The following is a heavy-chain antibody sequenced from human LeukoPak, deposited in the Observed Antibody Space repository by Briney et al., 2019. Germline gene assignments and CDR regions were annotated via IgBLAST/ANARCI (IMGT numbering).Heavy chain of an antibody. D-gene: IGHD3-3*01. CDR3: ARISRYYDFWSGYSGYMDV. J-gene: IGHJ6*03. CDR2: INHSGST. CDR1: GGSFSGYY. Sequence: PSETLSLTCAVYGGSFSGYYWSWLRQPPGKGLEWIGEINHSGSTNYNPSLKSRVTISVDTSKNQFSLKLSSVTAADTAVYYCARISRYYDFWSGYSGYMDVWGKGTTVTVSS. V-gene: IGHV4-34*01.